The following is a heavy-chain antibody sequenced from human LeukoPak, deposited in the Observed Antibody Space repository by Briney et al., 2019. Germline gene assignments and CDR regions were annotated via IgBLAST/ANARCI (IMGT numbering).Heavy chain of an antibody. CDR1: GGSIRSASYH. V-gene: IGHV4-39*07. CDR3: ARDYWGSLDF. CDR2: GEST. J-gene: IGHJ4*02. Sequence: SETLSLTCTVSGGSIRSASYHWGRIRQPPGKGLEWIGYGESTNYNSSLRSRVTISVDRSKSQFSLQLRSLTVADTAVYYCARDYWGSLDFWGRGILVTVSS. D-gene: IGHD7-27*01.